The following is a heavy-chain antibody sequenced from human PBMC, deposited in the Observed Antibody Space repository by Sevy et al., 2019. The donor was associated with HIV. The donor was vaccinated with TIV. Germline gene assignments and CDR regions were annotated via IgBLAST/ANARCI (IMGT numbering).Heavy chain of an antibody. Sequence: SETLSLTCAVSGGSISSHHWSWIRQPAGKALEWIGRIYTTGSTNYNPSLMSRVSMSLDTSQNHLSLKLTSVTAADTAVYYCARDRLENDPYYYYGLDVWGQGTTVTVSS. CDR1: GGSISSHH. CDR3: ARDRLENDPYYYYGLDV. J-gene: IGHJ6*02. V-gene: IGHV4-4*07. D-gene: IGHD1-1*01. CDR2: IYTTGST.